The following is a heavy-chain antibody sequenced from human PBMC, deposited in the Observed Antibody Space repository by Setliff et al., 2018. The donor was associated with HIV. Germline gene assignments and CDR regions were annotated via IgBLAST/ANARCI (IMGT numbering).Heavy chain of an antibody. CDR2: INPNSGGT. J-gene: IGHJ6*02. CDR1: GYTFTGYY. CDR3: ARSGYSSSLYLDYYYYYGMDV. Sequence: ASVKVSCKASGYTFTGYYMHWVRQAPGQGLEWMGWINPNSGGTNYAQKFQGRDTMTRDTSISTAYMELSRLRSEDTAVYYWARSGYSSSLYLDYYYYYGMDVWGQGTTVTVSS. V-gene: IGHV1-2*02. D-gene: IGHD6-13*01.